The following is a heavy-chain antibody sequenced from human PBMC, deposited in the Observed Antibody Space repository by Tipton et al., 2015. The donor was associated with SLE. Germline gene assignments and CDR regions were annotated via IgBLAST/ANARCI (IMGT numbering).Heavy chain of an antibody. J-gene: IGHJ4*02. CDR2: IYYSGST. CDR3: ARVRSGYSYGHDY. D-gene: IGHD5-18*01. V-gene: IGHV4-38-2*01. Sequence: TLSLTCAVSGHSISTDYYWGWIRQPPGKGLEWIGSIYYSGSTYYNPSLKSRVTISVDTSKNQFSLKLSSVTAADTAVYYCARVRSGYSYGHDYWGQGTLVTVSS. CDR1: GHSISTDYY.